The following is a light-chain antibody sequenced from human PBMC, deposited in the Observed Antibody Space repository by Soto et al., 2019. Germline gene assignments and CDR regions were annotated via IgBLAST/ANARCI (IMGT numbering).Light chain of an antibody. CDR3: TSYTSTSTLV. Sequence: QSALTQPASVSGSPGQSITISCTGTSNDIGANDYVSWYQHHPGQAPKILIYEAANRPSGVSHRFSGSKSGNTASLTISGLQAEDEADYFCTSYTSTSTLVFGGGTQLTAL. CDR1: SNDIGANDY. V-gene: IGLV2-14*01. CDR2: EAA. J-gene: IGLJ7*02.